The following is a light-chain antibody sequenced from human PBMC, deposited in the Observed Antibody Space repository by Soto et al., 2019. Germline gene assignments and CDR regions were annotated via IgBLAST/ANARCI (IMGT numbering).Light chain of an antibody. CDR1: SSDIGRYKF. V-gene: IGLV2-14*01. Sequence: QSVLAQPASVSLSPGQSVTTSCTGTSSDIGRYKFVSWFQQHPGKAPKLLIFEGTNRPSGVSNRFSGSKSGNTASLTISGLQAEDEAIYFCSSSTNTNTLVIFGGGTKVTV. J-gene: IGLJ2*01. CDR2: EGT. CDR3: SSSTNTNTLVI.